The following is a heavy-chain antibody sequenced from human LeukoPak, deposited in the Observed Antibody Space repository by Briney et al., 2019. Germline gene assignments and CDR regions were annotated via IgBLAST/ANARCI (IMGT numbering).Heavy chain of an antibody. D-gene: IGHD3-22*01. CDR2: ISSSSSDI. V-gene: IGHV3-21*01. CDR1: GFTISSYI. J-gene: IGHJ4*02. Sequence: GGSLRLSCAASGFTISSYIGDWVRHAPGKGLEWVSSISSSSSDIYYAGSVKGRVTISRDNAKNSLYLQKHNLRADDTAVYYCLRYFGANRNTMKVVKPTGYWGQGTLVTVSS. CDR3: LRYFGANRNTMKVVKPTGY.